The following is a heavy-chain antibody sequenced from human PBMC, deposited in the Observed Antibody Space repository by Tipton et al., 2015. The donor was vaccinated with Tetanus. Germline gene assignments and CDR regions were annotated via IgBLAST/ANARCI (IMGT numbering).Heavy chain of an antibody. Sequence: TLSLTCSVSGGSISGSNYFWNWIRQQPGKGPEWIGYIYYSGSTHYNPSLKSRVTMSVDTSKNQFSLKLSSVTDAGTAVYYCARDQGGGRVVRLNWFDPWGQGTLVTVSS. V-gene: IGHV4-31*03. CDR3: ARDQGGGRVVRLNWFDP. J-gene: IGHJ5*02. CDR1: GGSISGSNYF. CDR2: IYYSGST. D-gene: IGHD6-6*01.